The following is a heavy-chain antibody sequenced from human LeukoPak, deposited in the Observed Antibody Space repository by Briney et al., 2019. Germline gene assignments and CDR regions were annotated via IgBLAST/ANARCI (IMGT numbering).Heavy chain of an antibody. CDR3: ARGGKTAAGIYYYYYYMDV. V-gene: IGHV1-18*01. J-gene: IGHJ6*03. Sequence: GASVKVSCKASGYTFTSYGISWVRQAPGQGLEWMGLISAYNGSTNYAQKLQGRVTMTTDTSTSTAYMELRSLRSDDTAVYYCARGGKTAAGIYYYYYYMDVWGKGTTVTISS. D-gene: IGHD6-13*01. CDR2: ISAYNGST. CDR1: GYTFTSYG.